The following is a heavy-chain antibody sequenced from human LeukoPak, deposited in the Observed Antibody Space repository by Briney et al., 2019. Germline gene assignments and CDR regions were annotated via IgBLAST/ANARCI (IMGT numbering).Heavy chain of an antibody. V-gene: IGHV4-34*01. CDR3: ARGQHSEDYGMDV. CDR1: GGSFSGYY. D-gene: IGHD2-2*01. Sequence: SETLSLTCAVYGGSFSGYYWSWIRQPPGKGLEWIGEINHSGSTNYNPSLMSRVTISVDTSKNQFSLKLSSVTAADTAVYYCARGQHSEDYGMDVWGQGTTVTVSS. CDR2: INHSGST. J-gene: IGHJ6*02.